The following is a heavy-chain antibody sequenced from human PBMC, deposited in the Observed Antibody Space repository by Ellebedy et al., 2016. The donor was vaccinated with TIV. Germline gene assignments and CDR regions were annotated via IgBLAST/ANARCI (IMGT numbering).Heavy chain of an antibody. J-gene: IGHJ3*01. CDR1: GDSVSRGHYY. V-gene: IGHV4-61*03. D-gene: IGHD3-3*01. CDR3: ARSRVSFWSALDV. Sequence: SETLSLXCNVSGDSVSRGHYYWSWIRQTPGKRLQWVAYISNTGNTKYNPSLKSRVTISIDTSKNHFSLNLNSVTAADTAVYYCARSRVSFWSALDVWGQGTMVTVSS. CDR2: ISNTGNT.